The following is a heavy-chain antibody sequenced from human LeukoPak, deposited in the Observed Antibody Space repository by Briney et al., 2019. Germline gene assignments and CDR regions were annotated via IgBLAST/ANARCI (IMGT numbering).Heavy chain of an antibody. V-gene: IGHV3-74*01. CDR2: VNGDRNIT. Sequence: PGGSLRLSCAASGFTFSSFWMHWVRQAPGKGLVWLSRVNGDRNITTYANSVRGRFTISRDNAKNTLYLQMNSLRAEDTAVYYCARRGLVPAFDIWGQGTMVSVTS. J-gene: IGHJ3*02. CDR3: ARRGLVPAFDI. CDR1: GFTFSSFW. D-gene: IGHD3-10*02.